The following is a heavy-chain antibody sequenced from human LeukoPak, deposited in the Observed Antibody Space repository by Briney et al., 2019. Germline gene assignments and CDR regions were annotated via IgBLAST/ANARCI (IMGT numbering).Heavy chain of an antibody. CDR3: ARGHLMVRGVIIYYYYYMDV. CDR1: GYTFTSYD. J-gene: IGHJ6*03. V-gene: IGHV1-8*01. Sequence: SVKVSCKASGYTFTSYDINWVRQATGQGLEWMGWMNPNSGNTGYAQKFQGRVTMTRNTSISTAYMEMSSLRSEDTAVYYCARGHLMVRGVIIYYYYYMDVWGKGTTVTVSS. CDR2: MNPNSGNT. D-gene: IGHD3-10*01.